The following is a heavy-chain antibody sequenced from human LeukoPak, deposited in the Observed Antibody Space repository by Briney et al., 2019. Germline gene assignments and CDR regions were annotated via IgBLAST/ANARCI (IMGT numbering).Heavy chain of an antibody. CDR2: IYHSGSS. CDR3: ASLYYYDSSGLFDY. V-gene: IGHV4-4*02. D-gene: IGHD3-22*01. Sequence: SETLSLTCAVSGGSISSSNWWSWVRQPPGKGLEWIGEIYHSGSSNYNPSLKSRVTISVDKSKNQFSLKLSSVTAADTAVYYCASLYYYDSSGLFDYWGQGTLVTVSS. CDR1: GGSISSSNW. J-gene: IGHJ4*02.